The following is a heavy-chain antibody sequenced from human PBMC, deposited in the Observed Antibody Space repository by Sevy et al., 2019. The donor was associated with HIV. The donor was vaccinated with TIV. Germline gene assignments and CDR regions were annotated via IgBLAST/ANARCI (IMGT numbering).Heavy chain of an antibody. Sequence: GGSLRLSCAASGFSLNTYWMSWVRQTPGKGLEWVANVKQDGSVKYYVDSVKGRFTISRDNARNLVYLQMNSLRVEDTDLYYCVRAVAAHDSFWGQGTLVTVSS. J-gene: IGHJ4*02. CDR2: VKQDGSVK. CDR3: VRAVAAHDSF. CDR1: GFSLNTYW. V-gene: IGHV3-7*01. D-gene: IGHD6-13*01.